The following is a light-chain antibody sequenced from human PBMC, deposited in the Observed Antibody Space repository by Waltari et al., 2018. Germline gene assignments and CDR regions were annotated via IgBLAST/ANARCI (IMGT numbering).Light chain of an antibody. CDR1: SSNIGSNY. J-gene: IGLJ3*02. V-gene: IGLV1-47*01. CDR3: AAWDDRLSGWV. CDR2: RNN. Sequence: QSVLTQPPSASGTPGQRVTISCSGSSSNIGSNYVYWYQQLPGTAPKLLIYRNNQRPSGVPDRFSGSTSGTSASLAISGLRSEDGADYYCAAWDDRLSGWVFGGGTKLTVL.